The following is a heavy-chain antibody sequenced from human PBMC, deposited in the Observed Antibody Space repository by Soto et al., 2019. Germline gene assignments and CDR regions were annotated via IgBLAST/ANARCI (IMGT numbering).Heavy chain of an antibody. CDR3: AGSKSVANWFDP. V-gene: IGHV3-11*05. CDR2: ISTSSSYT. Sequence: QVQLVESGGGLVKPGGSLRLSCAASGFTFSDYYMSWIRQAPGKGLEWVSYISTSSSYTNYTDSVKGRFIISRVNAKHSLYLQMNSLRAEDPAVYYCAGSKSVANWFDPWGQGTLVTVSS. J-gene: IGHJ5*02. CDR1: GFTFSDYY.